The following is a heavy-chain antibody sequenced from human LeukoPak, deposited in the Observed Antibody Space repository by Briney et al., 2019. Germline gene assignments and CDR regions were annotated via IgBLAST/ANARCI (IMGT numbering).Heavy chain of an antibody. D-gene: IGHD3-10*01. V-gene: IGHV1-2*02. CDR3: ARGFFGDPPAFDI. CDR1: RYTFTGYY. CDR2: INPNSGGT. Sequence: GASVKVSCKASRYTFTGYYMHWVRQAPGQGLEWMGWINPNSGGTNYAQKFQGRVTMTRDTSISKAYMELSSLRSDDTAVYYCARGFFGDPPAFDIWGQGTMVTVSS. J-gene: IGHJ3*02.